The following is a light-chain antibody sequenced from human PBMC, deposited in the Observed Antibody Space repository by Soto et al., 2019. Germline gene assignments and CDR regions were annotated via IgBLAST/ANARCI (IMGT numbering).Light chain of an antibody. CDR2: AAS. J-gene: IGKJ4*01. Sequence: DIQMTQSPSSLSASVGDRVTITCRASQSISSYLNWYQQKPGKAPKLLIYAASSLQSGVPSRFSGSGPGTDITLTITCLQPEDFATYYCQQSYSTPLTFGGGTKVEIK. V-gene: IGKV1-39*01. CDR1: QSISSY. CDR3: QQSYSTPLT.